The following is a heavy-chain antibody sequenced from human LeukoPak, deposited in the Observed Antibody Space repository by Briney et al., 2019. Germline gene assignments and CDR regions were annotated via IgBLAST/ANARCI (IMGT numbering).Heavy chain of an antibody. Sequence: PSETLSLTCTVSGYSISSGYYWGWIRQSPGKGLEWIATIFHSGSIYYSLFLKSRVTLSVDTSKNKFFLKLNSVNAADTAVYYCARMGVSYYYDSSTYYTLDFDVWGQGTVVAVSS. V-gene: IGHV4-38-2*02. CDR1: GYSISSGYY. J-gene: IGHJ3*01. CDR2: IFHSGSI. CDR3: ARMGVSYYYDSSTYYTLDFDV. D-gene: IGHD3-22*01.